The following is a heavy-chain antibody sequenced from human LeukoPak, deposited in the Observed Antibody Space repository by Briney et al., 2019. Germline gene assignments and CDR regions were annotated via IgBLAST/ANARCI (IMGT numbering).Heavy chain of an antibody. Sequence: GGSLRLSCAASGFTFSTYAMSWVRQAPGKGLEWVSVISSSGGSTYYADSVKGRFTISRDNSKNTLYLQMNSLRAEDTAVYYCAKYCGYSSSWYKLGFDYWGQGTLVTVSS. J-gene: IGHJ4*02. V-gene: IGHV3-23*01. CDR2: ISSSGGST. D-gene: IGHD6-13*01. CDR1: GFTFSTYA. CDR3: AKYCGYSSSWYKLGFDY.